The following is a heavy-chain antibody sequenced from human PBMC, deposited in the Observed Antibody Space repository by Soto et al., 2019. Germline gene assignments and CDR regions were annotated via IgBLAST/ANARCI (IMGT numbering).Heavy chain of an antibody. CDR2: ISQSGNT. D-gene: IGHD6-6*01. V-gene: IGHV4-34*01. Sequence: SETLSLPCSIYSGSFSGYYWSWIRQPPGKGLEWIGEISQSGNTNYSPSVKSRVSISIDTSKKQFCLNLASVSAADTAVYYCARAPKVSGSSKTRPDFWGQGTLVTVSS. CDR1: SGSFSGYY. J-gene: IGHJ4*02. CDR3: ARAPKVSGSSKTRPDF.